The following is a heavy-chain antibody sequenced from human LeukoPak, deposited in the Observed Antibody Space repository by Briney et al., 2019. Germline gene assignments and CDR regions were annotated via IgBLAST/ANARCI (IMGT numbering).Heavy chain of an antibody. Sequence: GGSLRLSCAASGFTFSTYAMNWVRQAPGKGLEWVSSINAGGNYIYYAASVKGRFTISRDNAKNSVYLEMNSVGAEETAVYFCARDRHGSYCHDDRGQGTLVTVSS. V-gene: IGHV3-21*01. CDR2: INAGGNYI. CDR3: ARDRHGSYCHDD. D-gene: IGHD1-26*01. J-gene: IGHJ4*02. CDR1: GFTFSTYA.